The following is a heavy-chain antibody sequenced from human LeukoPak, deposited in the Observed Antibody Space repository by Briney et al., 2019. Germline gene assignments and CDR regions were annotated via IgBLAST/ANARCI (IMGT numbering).Heavy chain of an antibody. CDR3: ARQYSSGWYEYYYYYYMDV. J-gene: IGHJ6*03. CDR2: INHSGST. V-gene: IGHV4-34*01. Sequence: GTLRLSCAASGFTFSNYGMSWIRQPPGKGLEWIGEINHSGSTNYNPSLKSRVTISVDTSKNQFSLKLSSVTAADTAVYYCARQYSSGWYEYYYYYYMDVWGKGTTVTISS. D-gene: IGHD6-19*01. CDR1: GFTFSNYG.